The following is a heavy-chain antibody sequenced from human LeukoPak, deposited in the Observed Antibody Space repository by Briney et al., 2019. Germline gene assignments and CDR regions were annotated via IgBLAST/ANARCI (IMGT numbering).Heavy chain of an antibody. D-gene: IGHD3-22*01. CDR1: GFTFSSYA. CDR3: AKAHHYDSSGYPWLGDY. J-gene: IGHJ4*02. CDR2: ISGSGGST. V-gene: IGHV3-23*01. Sequence: SGGSLRLSCAASGFTFSSYAMSWVRQAPGKGLEWVSAISGSGGSTYYADSVKGRFTISRDNSKNTLYLQMNSLRAEDTAVYYCAKAHHYDSSGYPWLGDYWGQGTLVTVSS.